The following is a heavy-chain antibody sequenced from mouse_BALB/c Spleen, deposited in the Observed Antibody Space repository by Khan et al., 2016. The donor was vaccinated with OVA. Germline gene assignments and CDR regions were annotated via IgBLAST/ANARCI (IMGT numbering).Heavy chain of an antibody. Sequence: EVKLVESGGGLVQPGGSRKLSCAASGFTFSNFGMHWIRQAPEKGLEWVAYISSDSITLYYADTMKGRFTISRDNPRNTLFLKMNSLRSEDTAMYYCARANWAWFAYWGQGTLVTVSA. D-gene: IGHD4-1*01. J-gene: IGHJ3*01. CDR2: ISSDSITL. CDR3: ARANWAWFAY. CDR1: GFTFSNFG. V-gene: IGHV5-17*02.